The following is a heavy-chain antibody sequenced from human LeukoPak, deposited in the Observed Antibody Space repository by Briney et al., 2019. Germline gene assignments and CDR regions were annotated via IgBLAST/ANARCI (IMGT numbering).Heavy chain of an antibody. CDR3: ARNRNSAVLTRMWFDP. D-gene: IGHD2-2*01. CDR2: IDYTGTT. V-gene: IGHV4-59*08. Sequence: SETLSLTCTVSGGSISSYSWSWLRQVPGMGLEYIGKIDYTGTTNYNPSLKSRVTISIDTSKNQFSLSLSSVTAADTAVYYCARNRNSAVLTRMWFDPWGRGTLVTVSS. CDR1: GGSISSYS. J-gene: IGHJ5*02.